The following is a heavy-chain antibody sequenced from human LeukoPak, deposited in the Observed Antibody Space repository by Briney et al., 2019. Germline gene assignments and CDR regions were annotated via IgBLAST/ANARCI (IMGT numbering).Heavy chain of an antibody. D-gene: IGHD3-9*01. CDR2: IYYSGST. CDR1: GGSISSYY. V-gene: IGHV4-59*01. J-gene: IGHJ4*02. CDR3: AAAYYDILTGYYKNLDY. Sequence: PSETLSLTCTVSGGSISSYYWSWIRQPPGKGLEWIGYIYYSGSTNYNPSLKSRVTISVDTSKNQFSLKLSSVTAADTAVYYCAAAYYDILTGYYKNLDYWGQGTLVTVSS.